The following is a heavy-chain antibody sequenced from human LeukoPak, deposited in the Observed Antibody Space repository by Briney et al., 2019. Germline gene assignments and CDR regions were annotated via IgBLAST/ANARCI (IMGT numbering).Heavy chain of an antibody. Sequence: GRSLRLSCAASGFTFSSYGMHWVRQAPGKGLEWVAVIWYDGSNKYYADSVKGRFTISRDNSKNTLYLQMNSLRAEDTAVYYCARDAERVYYDSSGYFDAYYFDYWGQGTLVTVSS. V-gene: IGHV3-33*01. D-gene: IGHD3-22*01. CDR3: ARDAERVYYDSSGYFDAYYFDY. CDR1: GFTFSSYG. J-gene: IGHJ4*02. CDR2: IWYDGSNK.